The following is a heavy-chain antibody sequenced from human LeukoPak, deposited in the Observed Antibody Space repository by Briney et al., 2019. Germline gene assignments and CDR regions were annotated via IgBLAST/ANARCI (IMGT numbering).Heavy chain of an antibody. V-gene: IGHV3-21*01. CDR2: ISSGSRYI. D-gene: IGHD2-15*01. J-gene: IGHJ5*02. Sequence: GGSLRLSCAASDFTFSRYSMNWFRQAPGKGLEWVSSISSGSRYIYYADSAKGRFTISRDNAKDSLYLQMNSLRAEDTAVYYCAKCSGGNCYHSDDHWGQGTLVTVSP. CDR1: DFTFSRYS. CDR3: AKCSGGNCYHSDDH.